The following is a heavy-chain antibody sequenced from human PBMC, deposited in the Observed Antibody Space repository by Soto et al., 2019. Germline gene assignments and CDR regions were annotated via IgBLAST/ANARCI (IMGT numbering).Heavy chain of an antibody. CDR2: MNPNSGNT. J-gene: IGHJ5*02. CDR3: ARERSAAGTGWVAP. V-gene: IGHV1-8*01. Sequence: QVQLVQSGAEVKKPGASVKVSCKASGYTFPSYDINLVRQATGQGLEWMGWMNPNSGNTGYAQKFEGRVTMTRNTSIGTAYMALSSLRSEDTAVYYCARERSAAGTGWVAPWGQGTLATVSS. D-gene: IGHD6-13*01. CDR1: GYTFPSYD.